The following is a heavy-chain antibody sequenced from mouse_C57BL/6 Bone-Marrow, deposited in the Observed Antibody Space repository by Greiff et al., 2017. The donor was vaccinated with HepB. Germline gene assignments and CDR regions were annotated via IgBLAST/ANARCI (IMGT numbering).Heavy chain of an antibody. CDR2: IHPHSGST. CDR3: ASPPITTVVAGNYVDY. CDR1: GYTFTSYW. Sequence: VQLQQPGAELVKPGASVKLSCKASGYTFTSYWMHWVKQRPGQGLEWIGMIHPHSGSTNYNEKFKSKATLTVDKSSSTAYMQLSSLTSEDSAVYYCASPPITTVVAGNYVDYWGQGTTLTVSS. J-gene: IGHJ2*01. V-gene: IGHV1-64*01. D-gene: IGHD1-1*01.